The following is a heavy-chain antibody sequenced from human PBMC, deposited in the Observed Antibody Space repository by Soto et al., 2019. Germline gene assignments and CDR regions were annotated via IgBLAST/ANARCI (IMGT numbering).Heavy chain of an antibody. J-gene: IGHJ4*02. CDR2: ISGSDGKT. D-gene: IGHD3-3*01. CDR3: ARWSYLDY. Sequence: AGGSLRLSCVASGFSFGSYALTWVRQAPGKGLEWVSTISGSDGKTFYADAVKGRFSISRDISQSTLYLQMNSLRADDTAIYYCARWSYLDYWGQGPRVTVSS. CDR1: GFSFGSYA. V-gene: IGHV3-23*01.